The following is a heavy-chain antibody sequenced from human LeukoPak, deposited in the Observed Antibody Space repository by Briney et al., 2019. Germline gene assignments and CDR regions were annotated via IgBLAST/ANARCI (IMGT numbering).Heavy chain of an antibody. CDR2: MYFSGST. CDR1: GGSISSSSYY. J-gene: IGHJ4*02. CDR3: VRVVVAATVHYSDY. D-gene: IGHD2-15*01. Sequence: MASETLSLTCIVSGGSISSSSYYWGWVRQPPGKGLEWIGSMYFSGSTYYNAALKIRLTISVDTSKNQFSLKLSSVTAADTAVYYCVRVVVAATVHYSDYWGQGTLVTVSS. V-gene: IGHV4-39*07.